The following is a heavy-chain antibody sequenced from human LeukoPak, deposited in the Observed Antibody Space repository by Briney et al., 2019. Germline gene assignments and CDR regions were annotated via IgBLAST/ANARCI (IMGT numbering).Heavy chain of an antibody. CDR1: GGTFSSYA. CDR3: ARRYCSSTSCSGIDY. D-gene: IGHD2-2*01. CDR2: IIPIFGTA. J-gene: IGHJ4*02. Sequence: SVKVSCKASGGTFSSYAISWVRQAPGQGLEWMGGIIPIFGTANYAQKFQGRVTITTDESTSTAYMELSSLRSEDTAVYYCARRYCSSTSCSGIDYWGQGTLVTVSS. V-gene: IGHV1-69*05.